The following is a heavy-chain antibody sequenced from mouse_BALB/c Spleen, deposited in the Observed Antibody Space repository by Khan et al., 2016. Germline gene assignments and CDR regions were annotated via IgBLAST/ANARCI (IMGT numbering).Heavy chain of an antibody. J-gene: IGHJ3*01. D-gene: IGHD1-1*01. CDR1: GFDFSRYW. Sequence: EVQLQESGGGLVQPGGSLKLSCAASGFDFSRYWMSWVRQAPGKGLEWIGEINPDSSTINYTPSLKDKFIISGDNAKNTLYLQMSKVRSEDTVLYYCARAGYYGYLVNWGQGTLVTVSA. CDR3: ARAGYYGYLVN. V-gene: IGHV4-1*02. CDR2: INPDSSTI.